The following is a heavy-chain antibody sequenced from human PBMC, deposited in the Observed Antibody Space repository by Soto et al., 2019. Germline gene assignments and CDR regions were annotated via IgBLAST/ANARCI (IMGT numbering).Heavy chain of an antibody. CDR3: SIVRESSLYYYDSSYYYYGMDV. CDR2: IYYSGST. D-gene: IGHD3-22*01. CDR1: GGSISSGGYY. J-gene: IGHJ6*02. V-gene: IGHV4-31*03. Sequence: PSETLSLTCTVSGGSISSGGYYWSWIRQHPGKGLEWIGYIYYSGSTYYNPSLKSRVTISVDTSKNQFSLKLNSVTAAETAVYNCSIVRESSLYYYDSSYYYYGMDVWGQGTTVTVSS.